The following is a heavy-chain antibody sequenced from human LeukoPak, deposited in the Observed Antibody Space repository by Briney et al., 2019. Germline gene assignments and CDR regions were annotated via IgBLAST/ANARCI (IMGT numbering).Heavy chain of an antibody. D-gene: IGHD1-26*01. Sequence: GVTLRLSCAASGFTFSTYAMNWVRQAPGKGLEWVSTFSGSVDTTYYADSVKGRFTISRDNSKNTLYLQMDTLTAEDTAVYYCAKDQGASSYSFDYWGRGTLVTVSS. CDR1: GFTFSTYA. CDR3: AKDQGASSYSFDY. CDR2: FSGSVDTT. V-gene: IGHV3-23*01. J-gene: IGHJ4*02.